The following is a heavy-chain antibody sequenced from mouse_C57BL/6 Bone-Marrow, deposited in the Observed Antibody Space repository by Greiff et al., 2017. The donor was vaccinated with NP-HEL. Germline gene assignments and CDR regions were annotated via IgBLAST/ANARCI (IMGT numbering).Heavy chain of an antibody. V-gene: IGHV1-53*01. Sequence: QVQLQQPGTELVKPGASVKLSCKASGYTFTSYWMHWVKQRPGQGLEWIGIINPSNGGTNYNEKFKSKATLTVDKSSSTAYMQRSSLTSEDSAVYYCARARQRRYFDYWGQGTTLTVSS. J-gene: IGHJ2*01. CDR3: ARARQRRYFDY. D-gene: IGHD6-1*01. CDR2: INPSNGGT. CDR1: GYTFTSYW.